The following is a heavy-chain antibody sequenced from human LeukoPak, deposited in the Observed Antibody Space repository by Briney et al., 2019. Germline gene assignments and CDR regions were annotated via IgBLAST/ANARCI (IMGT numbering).Heavy chain of an antibody. CDR3: ARVSYSGYVHAFDI. CDR1: GDSVSSNSAA. V-gene: IGHV6-1*01. D-gene: IGHD5-12*01. CDR2: TYYRSKWYN. J-gene: IGHJ3*02. Sequence: SQTLSLTCAISGDSVSSNSAAWNWIRQSPSRGLEWLGRTYYRSKWYNDYAVSVKSRVTINPDTSKNQFSLQLNSVTPEDTAVYYCARVSYSGYVHAFDIWGQGTMVTVSS.